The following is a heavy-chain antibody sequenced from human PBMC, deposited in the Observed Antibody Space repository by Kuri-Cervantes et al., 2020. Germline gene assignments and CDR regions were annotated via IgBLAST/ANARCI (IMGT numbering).Heavy chain of an antibody. CDR1: GGSISSGGYS. V-gene: IGHV4-61*08. Sequence: ESLKISCAVSGGSISSGGYSWSWIRQPPGKGLEWIGYIYYSGSTNYSPSLKSRVTISVDTSKNQFSLKLSSVTAADTAVYYCARGSYYGSGSYFDLDYWGQGTLVTVSS. CDR2: IYYSGST. CDR3: ARGSYYGSGSYFDLDY. D-gene: IGHD3-10*01. J-gene: IGHJ4*02.